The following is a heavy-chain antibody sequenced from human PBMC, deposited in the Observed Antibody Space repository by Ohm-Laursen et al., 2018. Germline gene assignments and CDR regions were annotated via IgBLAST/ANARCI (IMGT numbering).Heavy chain of an antibody. CDR3: ARDKSSNYYDNAIDH. V-gene: IGHV3-9*01. J-gene: IGHJ4*02. CDR2: LSWNSGNS. D-gene: IGHD3-3*01. Sequence: RSLRLSCAAAGFTFDDSAMHWVRQRPGKGLEWVSSLSWNSGNSNYADSAKGRFTISRDNAKNFLYLHMDSLRADDTALYFCARDKSSNYYDNAIDHWGQGTLVTVSS. CDR1: GFTFDDSA.